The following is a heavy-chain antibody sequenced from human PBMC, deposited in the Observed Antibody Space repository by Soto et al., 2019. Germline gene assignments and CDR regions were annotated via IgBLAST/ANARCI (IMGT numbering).Heavy chain of an antibody. CDR1: GYSFNTYG. Sequence: VQLVQSPAEVKKSGASVKVSCQTSGYSFNTYGTSWVRQAPGQGLEWIGWISAYNGHTFYAQDFQDRVTMTTDTSTSTAYMELRSLRYDDTAIYYCARGRGSSSWFEISHYFDTWGQGTLVTVSS. J-gene: IGHJ4*02. V-gene: IGHV1-18*01. CDR3: ARGRGSSSWFEISHYFDT. CDR2: ISAYNGHT. D-gene: IGHD6-13*01.